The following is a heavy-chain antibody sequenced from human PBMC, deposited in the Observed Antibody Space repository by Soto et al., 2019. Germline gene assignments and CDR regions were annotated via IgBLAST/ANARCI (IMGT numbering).Heavy chain of an antibody. CDR3: AKEGQPTANYYYGMDV. Sequence: PGGSLRLSCAASGFTFSNYALSWVRQAPGKGLEWVSSISGSGDTYYADSVKGRFSISRDNSKNTLSLQINSLRAEDTAVYYCAKEGQPTANYYYGMDVWGQGTTVTVSS. CDR1: GFTFSNYA. D-gene: IGHD2-21*02. V-gene: IGHV3-23*01. J-gene: IGHJ6*02. CDR2: ISGSGDT.